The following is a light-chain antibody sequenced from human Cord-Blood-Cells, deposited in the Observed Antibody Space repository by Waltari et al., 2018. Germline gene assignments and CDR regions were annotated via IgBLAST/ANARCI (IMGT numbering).Light chain of an antibody. CDR3: SSYAGSNNLV. V-gene: IGLV2-8*01. CDR2: EVS. Sequence: QSALTQPPSASGSPGQPATISCTATSTDAGGYNYVSWYQQHPGKAPKLIIYEVSKRPSGVPDRFSGSKSGNTASLTVSGLQAEDEADYYCSSYAGSNNLVFGGGTKLTVL. J-gene: IGLJ2*01. CDR1: STDAGGYNY.